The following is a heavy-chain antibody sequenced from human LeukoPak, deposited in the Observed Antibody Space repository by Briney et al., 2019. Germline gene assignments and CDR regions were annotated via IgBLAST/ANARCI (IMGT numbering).Heavy chain of an antibody. CDR1: GFTFSSYA. V-gene: IGHV3-23*01. Sequence: PGGSLRLSCAASGFTFSSYAMSWVRQAPGKGLEWVSVISGSGGSTCYADSVKGRFTISRDNSKNTLYLQMNSLRAEDTAVYSCAKDLAEYYYDGSGYYYLDFWGQGTLVTVSS. J-gene: IGHJ4*02. CDR2: ISGSGGST. D-gene: IGHD3-22*01. CDR3: AKDLAEYYYDGSGYYYLDF.